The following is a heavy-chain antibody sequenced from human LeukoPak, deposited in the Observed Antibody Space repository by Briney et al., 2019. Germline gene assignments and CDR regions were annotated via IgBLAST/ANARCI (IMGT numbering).Heavy chain of an antibody. V-gene: IGHV4-39*07. Sequence: SSETLSLTCTVSGASISSYYWGWIRQPPGKGLEWIGSIYYSGSTYYNPSLKSRVTISVDTSKNQFSLKLSSVTAADTAVYYCARGRYYFDYWGQGTLVTVSS. J-gene: IGHJ4*02. CDR1: GASISSYY. CDR2: IYYSGST. CDR3: ARGRYYFDY.